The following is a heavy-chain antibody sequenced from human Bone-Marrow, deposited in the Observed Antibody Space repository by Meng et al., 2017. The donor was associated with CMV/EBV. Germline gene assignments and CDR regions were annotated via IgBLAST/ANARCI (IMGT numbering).Heavy chain of an antibody. CDR2: IIPIFGTA. J-gene: IGHJ4*02. CDR3: ARGQGQLGGTQFDY. Sequence: SVKVSCKASGGTFSSYAISWVRQAPGQGLEWMGGIIPIFGTANYAQKFQGRVTITTDESTSTAYMELSSLKSDDTAVYYCARGQGQLGGTQFDYWGQGTLVTVSS. V-gene: IGHV1-69*05. D-gene: IGHD6-6*01. CDR1: GGTFSSYA.